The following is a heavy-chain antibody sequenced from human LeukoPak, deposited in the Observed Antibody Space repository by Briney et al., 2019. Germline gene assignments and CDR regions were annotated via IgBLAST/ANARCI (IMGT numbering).Heavy chain of an antibody. J-gene: IGHJ4*02. CDR1: GFTFSGHG. V-gene: IGHV3-30*03. D-gene: IGHD3-3*01. CDR2: ISNDGSRK. Sequence: GGSLRLSCAPSGFTFSGHGMHWVRQAPGKGLEWVAIISNDGSRKYYAHSVEGRFTISRDNSKNTLYLQMDSLRAEDTAVNYCARDRAWNYFDYWGQGTLVTVSS. CDR3: ARDRAWNYFDY.